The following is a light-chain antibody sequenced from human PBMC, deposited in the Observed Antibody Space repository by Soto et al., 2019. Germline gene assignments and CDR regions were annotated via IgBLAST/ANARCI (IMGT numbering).Light chain of an antibody. CDR1: QSVSSY. CDR2: DAS. Sequence: EIVLTQSPATLSLSPGERATLSCRASQSVSSYLAWYQQKPGQAPRLLIYDASNRATGIPVRFSGSGSGTDFTLTISSLEPEDFAVYYGQQRSNWPPITVGQGTRLEIK. CDR3: QQRSNWPPIT. J-gene: IGKJ5*01. V-gene: IGKV3-11*01.